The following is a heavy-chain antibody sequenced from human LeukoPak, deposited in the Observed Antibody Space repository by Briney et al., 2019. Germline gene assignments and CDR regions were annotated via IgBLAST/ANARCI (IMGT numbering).Heavy chain of an antibody. D-gene: IGHD6-19*01. J-gene: IGHJ4*02. CDR2: IKHDGSEK. CDR1: GFTFSTYW. CDR3: ARAGYTSCWDY. V-gene: IGHV3-7*01. Sequence: GGALRLSCAAYGFTFSTYWMSWGRQAPGKGLERVANIKHDGSEKYYVDSVKDRFTISRDNAENSLYLQMNSLRGEDTAVYFCARAGYTSCWDYWGQGTLVTVSS.